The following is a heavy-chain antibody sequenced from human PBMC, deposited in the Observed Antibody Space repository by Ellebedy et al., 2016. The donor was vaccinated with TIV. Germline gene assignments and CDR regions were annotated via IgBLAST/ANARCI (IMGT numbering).Heavy chain of an antibody. CDR3: ASGLTGDYGAFDV. V-gene: IGHV3-7*03. Sequence: GESLKISCAASGFMFWRRWMSWVRQAQEKGLEWVANIADDGREENYVDSGRGRFTISRDNAKNLLSLHMNTLRAEDAAVYYCASGLTGDYGAFDVWGPGTMVTVSS. J-gene: IGHJ3*01. CDR2: IADDGREE. D-gene: IGHD4-17*01. CDR1: GFMFWRRW.